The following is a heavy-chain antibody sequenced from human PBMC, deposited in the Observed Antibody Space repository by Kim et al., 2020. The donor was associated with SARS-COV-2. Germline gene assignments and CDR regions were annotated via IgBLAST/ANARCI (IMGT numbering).Heavy chain of an antibody. CDR2: ISSSTSTI. V-gene: IGHV3-48*02. Sequence: GGSLRLSCAASGFTFSGYSMNWVRQAPGKGLEWVSYISSSTSTIYYTDSVKGRFTISRDHAKNSLYLQMNSLRDEDTAVYFCARGGYGSGTYPPNYFDSCGQGALVTVSP. D-gene: IGHD3-10*01. CDR3: ARGGYGSGTYPPNYFDS. CDR1: GFTFSGYS. J-gene: IGHJ4*02.